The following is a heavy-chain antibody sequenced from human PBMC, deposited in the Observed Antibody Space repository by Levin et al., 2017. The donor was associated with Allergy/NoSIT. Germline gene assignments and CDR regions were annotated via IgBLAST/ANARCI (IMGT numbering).Heavy chain of an antibody. D-gene: IGHD3-10*01. CDR1: GGSISSSSYY. CDR2: IYYSGST. J-gene: IGHJ4*02. CDR3: ARAGPRFGELS. V-gene: IGHV4-39*07. Sequence: SQTLSLTCTVSGGSISSSSYYWGWIRQPPGKGLEWIGSIYYSGSTYYNPSLKSRVTISVDTSKNQFSLKLSSVTAADTAVYYCARAGPRFGELSWGQGTLVTVSS.